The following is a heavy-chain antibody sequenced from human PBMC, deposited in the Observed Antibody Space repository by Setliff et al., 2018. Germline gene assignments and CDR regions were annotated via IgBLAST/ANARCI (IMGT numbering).Heavy chain of an antibody. CDR3: ARLALTGYDSSGYYYALEYYYYMDV. J-gene: IGHJ6*03. V-gene: IGHV3-48*01. D-gene: IGHD3-22*01. Sequence: LSLSCAASGFTSSNAWMNWVRQAPGKGLEWVSAISGSGGSTYYADSVKGRFTISRDNANQSLYLQMNSLRAEDTAVYYCARLALTGYDSSGYYYALEYYYYMDVWGKGTTVTVSS. CDR2: ISGSGGST. CDR1: GFTSSNAW.